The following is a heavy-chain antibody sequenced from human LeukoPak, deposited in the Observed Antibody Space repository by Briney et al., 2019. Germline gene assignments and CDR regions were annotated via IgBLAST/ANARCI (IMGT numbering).Heavy chain of an antibody. CDR3: ASGPGQITIFGVLDV. CDR2: FDPEDGET. D-gene: IGHD3-3*01. CDR1: GYTLTELS. V-gene: IGHV1-24*01. J-gene: IGHJ6*02. Sequence: GASVKVSCKVSGYTLTELSMHWVRQAPGKGLEWMGGFDPEDGETIYAQKFQGRVTMTEDTSTDTAYMELSSLRSEDTAVYYCASGPGQITIFGVLDVWGQGTTVTVSS.